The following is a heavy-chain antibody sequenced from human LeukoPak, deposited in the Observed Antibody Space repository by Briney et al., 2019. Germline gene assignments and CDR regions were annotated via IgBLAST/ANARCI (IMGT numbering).Heavy chain of an antibody. CDR1: GLTFSSYW. J-gene: IGHJ4*02. CDR2: INSDGSST. CDR3: ARGGFYDFWSGYLDY. V-gene: IGHV3-74*01. Sequence: GGSLRLSCAASGLTFSSYWMHWVRQAPGKGLVWVSRINSDGSSTSYADSVKGRFTISRDNAKNTLYLQMNSLRAEDTAVYYCARGGFYDFWSGYLDYWGQGTLVTVSS. D-gene: IGHD3-3*01.